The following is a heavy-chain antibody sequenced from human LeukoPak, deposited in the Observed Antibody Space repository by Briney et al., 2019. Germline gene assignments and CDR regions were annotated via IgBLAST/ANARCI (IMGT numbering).Heavy chain of an antibody. J-gene: IGHJ4*02. V-gene: IGHV1-2*02. CDR3: ARDDCSSTSRYSLDY. CDR1: GYTFTGYY. D-gene: IGHD2-2*01. CDR2: INPNSGGT. Sequence: GASVKVSCKASGYTFTGYYMHWVRQAPGQGLEWMGWINPNSGGTNYAQKFQGRVTITRDTSISTAYMELSRLRSDDTAVYYCARDDCSSTSRYSLDYWGQGTLVTVSS.